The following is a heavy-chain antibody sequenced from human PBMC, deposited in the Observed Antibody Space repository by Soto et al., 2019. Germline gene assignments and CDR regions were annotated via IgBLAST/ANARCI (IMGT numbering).Heavy chain of an antibody. V-gene: IGHV1-18*01. J-gene: IGHJ4*02. CDR2: ISAYNGNT. CDR1: GYTFTSYG. CDR3: ERGPYNWEPRAFDH. D-gene: IGHD1-20*01. Sequence: QVQLVQSGAEVKKPGASVKVSCKASGYTFTSYGISWVRQAPGQGREWMGWISAYNGNTNYAQKLKGRVTMTTATSTSTDSMELRSLSSDYTAVDYCERGPYNWEPRAFDHWGQGTLVTVSS.